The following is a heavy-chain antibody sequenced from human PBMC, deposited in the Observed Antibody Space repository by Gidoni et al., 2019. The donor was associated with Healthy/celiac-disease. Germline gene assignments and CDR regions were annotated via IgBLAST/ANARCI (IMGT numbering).Heavy chain of an antibody. CDR3: AKNLLAAAGRIGDPYFDY. V-gene: IGHV3-9*01. CDR2: ISWNSGSI. Sequence: EVQLVESGGGLVQPGRSLRLSCASSGFTCDDYAMHWVRQAPGKGLEWVSGISWNSGSIGYADSVKGRFTISRDNAKNSLYLQMNSLRAEDTALYYCAKNLLAAAGRIGDPYFDYWGQGTLVTVSS. J-gene: IGHJ4*02. D-gene: IGHD6-13*01. CDR1: GFTCDDYA.